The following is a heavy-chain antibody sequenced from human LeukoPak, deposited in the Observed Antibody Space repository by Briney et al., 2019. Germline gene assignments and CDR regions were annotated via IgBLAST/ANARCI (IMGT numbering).Heavy chain of an antibody. Sequence: PGGSLRLSCAASGFTFGSYGMTWVRQAPGKGLEWVSTINTSGGTTYYTDSVKGRFTGSRDNSKNTLYLQMNSLRAEDTAVYYCAKGYNWHDRWGQGTLVTVSS. V-gene: IGHV3-23*01. CDR1: GFTFGSYG. J-gene: IGHJ5*02. CDR3: AKGYNWHDR. CDR2: INTSGGTT.